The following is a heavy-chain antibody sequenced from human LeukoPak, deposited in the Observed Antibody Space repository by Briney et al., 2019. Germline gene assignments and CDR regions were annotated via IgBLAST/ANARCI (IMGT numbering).Heavy chain of an antibody. CDR1: GYTLTELS. D-gene: IGHD2-15*01. CDR2: FDPEDGET. CDR3: ATSYCSGGSCYFNFGY. J-gene: IGHJ4*02. V-gene: IGHV1-24*01. Sequence: ASVKVSCKVSGYTLTELSMHWVRQAPGKGLEWMGGFDPEDGETIYAQKFQGRVTMTEDTSTDTAYMELSSLRSEDTAVYYCATSYCSGGSCYFNFGYWGQGTLVTVSS.